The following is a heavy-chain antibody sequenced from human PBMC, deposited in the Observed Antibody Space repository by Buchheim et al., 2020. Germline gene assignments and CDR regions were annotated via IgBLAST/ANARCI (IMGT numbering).Heavy chain of an antibody. CDR3: AKEITIFGVVPLTADY. CDR2: ISYDGSNK. CDR1: GFTFSSYG. D-gene: IGHD3-3*01. J-gene: IGHJ4*02. Sequence: QMHLVESGGGVVQPGRSLRLSCAASGFTFSSYGMHWVRQAPGKGLEWVAVISYDGSNKYYADSVKGRFTISRDNSKNTLYLQMNGLRAEDTAVYYCAKEITIFGVVPLTADYWGQGTL. V-gene: IGHV3-30*18.